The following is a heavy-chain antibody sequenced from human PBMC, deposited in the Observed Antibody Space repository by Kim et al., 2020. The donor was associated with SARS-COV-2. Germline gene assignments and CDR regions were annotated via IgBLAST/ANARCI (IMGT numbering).Heavy chain of an antibody. Sequence: GGSLRLSCAASGFTFSSYSMNWVRQAPGKGLEWVSSISSSSSYIYYADSVKGRFTISRDNAKNSLYLQMNSLRAEDTAVYYCARDLGPAHIAADSYYYYGMDVWGQGTTVTVSS. CDR2: ISSSSSYI. V-gene: IGHV3-21*01. D-gene: IGHD6-13*01. J-gene: IGHJ6*02. CDR3: ARDLGPAHIAADSYYYYGMDV. CDR1: GFTFSSYS.